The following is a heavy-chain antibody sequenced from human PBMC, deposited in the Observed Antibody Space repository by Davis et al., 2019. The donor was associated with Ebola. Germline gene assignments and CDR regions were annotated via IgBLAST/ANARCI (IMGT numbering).Heavy chain of an antibody. D-gene: IGHD2-15*01. J-gene: IGHJ4*02. CDR3: ARATQMGYRFDY. CDR2: ISGSGGST. Sequence: GGSLRLSCAASGFTFSSYTMSWVRQAPGKGLEWVSAISGSGGSTYYADSVKGRFTISRDNSKNTLYLQMNSLRAEDTAVYYCARATQMGYRFDYWGQGTLVTVSS. V-gene: IGHV3-23*01. CDR1: GFTFSSYT.